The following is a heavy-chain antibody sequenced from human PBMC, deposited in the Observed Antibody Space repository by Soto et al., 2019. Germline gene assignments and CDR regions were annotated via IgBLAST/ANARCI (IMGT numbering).Heavy chain of an antibody. V-gene: IGHV3-48*03. D-gene: IGHD5-18*01. CDR3: ARERYFMDTPNGSDP. CDR2: ISSSGSSI. J-gene: IGHJ5*02. CDR1: GFTFNSYE. Sequence: RLSCAASGFTFNSYEMNWVRQAPGKGLEWVSYISSSGSSIYYADSVKGRVTISRDNAKNSLYLQMNSLRAEDTAVYYCARERYFMDTPNGSDPRARVTLAIVS.